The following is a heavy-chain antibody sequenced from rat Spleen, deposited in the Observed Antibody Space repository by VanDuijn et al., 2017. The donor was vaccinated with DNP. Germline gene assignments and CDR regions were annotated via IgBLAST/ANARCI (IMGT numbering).Heavy chain of an antibody. Sequence: EVQLVESGGGLVQPGRSLKLSCAASGFTFRDYNMAWVRQPPKEGLEWVATITYDGRATYYRDSVKGRFSISRDNAKSTLYLQMDSLRSEDTATYYCARPDYWGQGVMVTVSS. J-gene: IGHJ2*01. CDR2: ITYDGRAT. V-gene: IGHV5-7*01. CDR3: ARPDY. CDR1: GFTFRDYN.